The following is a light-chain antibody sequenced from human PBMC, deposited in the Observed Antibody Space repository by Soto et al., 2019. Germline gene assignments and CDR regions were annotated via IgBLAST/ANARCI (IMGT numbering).Light chain of an antibody. V-gene: IGLV4-69*01. Sequence: QPVLTQSPSASASLGASVKLTCTLSSGHSSYAIAWHQQQPEKGPRYLMKLNSDGSHSKGDGIPDRFSGSSSGAERYLTISSLQSEDEADYYCQTWGTCFYVFGTGTKLTVL. CDR2: LNSDGSH. CDR3: QTWGTCFYV. J-gene: IGLJ1*01. CDR1: SGHSSYA.